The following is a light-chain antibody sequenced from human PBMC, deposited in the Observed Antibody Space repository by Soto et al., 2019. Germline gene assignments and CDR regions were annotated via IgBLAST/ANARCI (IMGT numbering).Light chain of an antibody. CDR2: ASC. Sequence: HMTQSTSTLSPSVGDSVPLTCRASQGLTYYLNCRQQKGRKAQKLLIYASCSLHGGVPSRFGGSGSGTDFILTISSQPPEYFATYYCLQDYNYPRTVGQGTKVDIK. CDR1: QGLTYY. V-gene: IGKV1-6*01. CDR3: LQDYNYPRT. J-gene: IGKJ1*01.